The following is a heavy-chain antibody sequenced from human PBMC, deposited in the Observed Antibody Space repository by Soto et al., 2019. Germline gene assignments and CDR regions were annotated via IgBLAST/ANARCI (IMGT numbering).Heavy chain of an antibody. V-gene: IGHV4-31*03. J-gene: IGHJ5*02. CDR1: GGSISSGGYY. Sequence: SETLSLTCTVSGGSISSGGYYWSWIRQHPGKGLEWIGYIYYSVSAYYNPSLRSRVTISVDTPKNQFSLKLSSVTAADTAVYYCARSVFPWGQGTLVTVS. CDR3: ARSVFP. CDR2: IYYSVSA.